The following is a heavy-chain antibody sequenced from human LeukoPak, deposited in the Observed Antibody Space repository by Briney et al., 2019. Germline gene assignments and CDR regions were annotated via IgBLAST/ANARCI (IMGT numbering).Heavy chain of an antibody. CDR3: AREIVTTYYYGSKSSDGFDI. D-gene: IGHD3-10*01. V-gene: IGHV4-59*12. Sequence: SETLSLTCTVSGGFTSPYKWSWIRQPPGKGLEWIGFVYNSGFTSYNPSLKSRLTISVDTSKNQFSLNLRSVTAADTAVYYCAREIVTTYYYGSKSSDGFDIWGQGTMVTVSS. CDR1: GGFTSPYK. CDR2: VYNSGFT. J-gene: IGHJ3*02.